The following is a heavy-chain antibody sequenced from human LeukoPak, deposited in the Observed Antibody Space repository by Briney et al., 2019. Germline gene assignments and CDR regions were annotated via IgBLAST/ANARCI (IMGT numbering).Heavy chain of an antibody. CDR3: ARSSGIAAAGTVLYFQH. D-gene: IGHD6-13*01. CDR1: GGSISSSSYY. CDR2: IYYSGST. Sequence: PSETLSLTCTVSGGSISSSSYYWGWIRQPPGKGLEWIGSIYYSGSTYYNPSLKSRVTISVDTSKNQFSLKLSSVTAADTAVYYCARSSGIAAAGTVLYFQHWGQGTLVTASS. V-gene: IGHV4-39*07. J-gene: IGHJ1*01.